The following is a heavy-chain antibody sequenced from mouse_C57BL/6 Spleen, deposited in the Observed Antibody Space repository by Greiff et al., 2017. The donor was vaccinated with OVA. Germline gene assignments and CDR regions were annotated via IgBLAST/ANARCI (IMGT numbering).Heavy chain of an antibody. J-gene: IGHJ1*03. CDR3: TTWKWLGYFDD. CDR1: GFNIKDDY. Sequence: EVQGVESGAELVRPGASVKLSCTASGFNIKDDYMHWVKQRPEQGLEWIGWIDPGNGDTEYASKFQGKATITADTSSNTAYLQLSSLTSEDTAVYYCTTWKWLGYFDDWGTGTTVTVSS. CDR2: IDPGNGDT. D-gene: IGHD2-2*01. V-gene: IGHV14-4*01.